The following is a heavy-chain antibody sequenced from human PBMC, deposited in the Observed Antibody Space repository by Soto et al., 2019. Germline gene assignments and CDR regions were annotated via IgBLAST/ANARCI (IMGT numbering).Heavy chain of an antibody. D-gene: IGHD2-15*01. CDR3: AKAGCSGTICHFRALES. Sequence: EAQLVESGGGPVTPGKSLRLSCAGSGFTFGDYAMHWVRQVPGKGLEWVSYINWNAERVDYADSVKGRFVISRDNARNSLHLQMNSLQADDTAIYYCAKAGCSGTICHFRALESWGQGTLVTVSS. CDR2: INWNAERV. CDR1: GFTFGDYA. J-gene: IGHJ4*02. V-gene: IGHV3-9*01.